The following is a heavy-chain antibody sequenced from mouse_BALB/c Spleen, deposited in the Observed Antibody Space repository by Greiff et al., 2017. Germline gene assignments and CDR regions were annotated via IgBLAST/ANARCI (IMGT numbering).Heavy chain of an antibody. Sequence: VQLQQSGPELVKPGASVKMSCKASGYTFTSYVMHWVKQKPGQGLEWIGYINPYNDGTKYNEKFKGKATLTSDKSSSTAYMELSSLTSEDSAVYYCARARRDGAMDYWGQGTSVTVSS. V-gene: IGHV1-14*01. CDR2: INPYNDGT. J-gene: IGHJ4*01. D-gene: IGHD3-3*01. CDR3: ARARRDGAMDY. CDR1: GYTFTSYV.